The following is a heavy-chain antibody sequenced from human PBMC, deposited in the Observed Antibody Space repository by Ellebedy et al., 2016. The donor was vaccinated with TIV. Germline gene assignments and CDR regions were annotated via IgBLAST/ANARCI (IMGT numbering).Heavy chain of an antibody. CDR2: INTNSGNP. V-gene: IGHV7-4-1*02. J-gene: IGHJ6*02. CDR3: ARGRTHYDSSTMDV. CDR1: GYTFTSYA. D-gene: IGHD3-3*01. Sequence: AASVKVSCKASGYTFTSYAMNWVRQAPGQGLEWMGWINTNSGNPTYAQGFTGRFVFSLDTSVSTAYLQISSLKAEDTAVYYCARGRTHYDSSTMDVWGQGTTVTVSS.